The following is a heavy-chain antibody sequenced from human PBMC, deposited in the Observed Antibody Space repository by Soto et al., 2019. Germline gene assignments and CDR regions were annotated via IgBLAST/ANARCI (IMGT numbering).Heavy chain of an antibody. CDR2: ISAYNGNT. CDR1: GYTFTSYG. J-gene: IGHJ5*02. V-gene: IGHV1-18*01. CDR3: ARDYYDSSGYSNWFDP. D-gene: IGHD3-22*01. Sequence: ASVKVSCKASGYTFTSYGISWVRQAPGQGLEWMGWISAYNGNTNYAQKLQGRVTMTTDTSTSTAYMELRSLRSDDTAVYYCARDYYDSSGYSNWFDPWGQGTLVTVSS.